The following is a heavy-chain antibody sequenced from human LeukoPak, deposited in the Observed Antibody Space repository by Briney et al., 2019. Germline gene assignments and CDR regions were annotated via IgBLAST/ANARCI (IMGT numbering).Heavy chain of an antibody. J-gene: IGHJ6*02. CDR2: IYYSGST. CDR3: ARGDYYYGMDV. V-gene: IGHV4-59*01. Sequence: PPETLSLTCTVSGGSISTYYWSWIRQPPGKGLEWIGYIYYSGSTNYNPSLKSRVTISVDTSKNQFSLKLSSVTAADTAVYYCARGDYYYGMDVWGQGTTVTVSS. CDR1: GGSISTYY.